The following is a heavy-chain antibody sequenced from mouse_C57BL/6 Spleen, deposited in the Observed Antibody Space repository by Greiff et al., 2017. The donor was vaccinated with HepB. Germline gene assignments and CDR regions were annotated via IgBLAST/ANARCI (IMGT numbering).Heavy chain of an antibody. V-gene: IGHV1-39*01. CDR2: INPNYGTT. Sequence: EVQLQQSGPELVKPGASVKISCKASGYSFTDYNMNWVKQSTGKSLEWIGVINPNYGTTSYNQKFKGKATLTVDQSSSTAYMPLNSLTSEDSAVYYCARNYYGSSWGYFDYWGQGTTLTVSS. CDR3: ARNYYGSSWGYFDY. J-gene: IGHJ2*01. D-gene: IGHD1-1*01. CDR1: GYSFTDYN.